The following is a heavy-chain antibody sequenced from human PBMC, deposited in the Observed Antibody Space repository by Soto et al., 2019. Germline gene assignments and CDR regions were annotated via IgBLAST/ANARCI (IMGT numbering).Heavy chain of an antibody. V-gene: IGHV1-69*13. CDR2: IIPIFGTA. Sequence: SVKVSCKASGGTFSSYAISWVRQAPGQGLEWMGGIIPIFGTANYAQKFQGRVTITADESTSTAYMELSSLRSEDTAVYYCARDRYSNLPPRSFDPWGQGTLVTVSS. CDR1: GGTFSSYA. J-gene: IGHJ5*02. CDR3: ARDRYSNLPPRSFDP. D-gene: IGHD4-4*01.